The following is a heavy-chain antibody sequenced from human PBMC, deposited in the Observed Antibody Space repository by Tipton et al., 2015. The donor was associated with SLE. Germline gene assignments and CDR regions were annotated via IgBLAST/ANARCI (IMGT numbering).Heavy chain of an antibody. CDR1: GGSISSHY. CDR3: ARPGEYYYGSGSYYFDY. J-gene: IGHJ4*02. V-gene: IGHV4-34*01. CDR2: INHSGST. Sequence: TLSLTCTVSGGSISSHYWSWIRQPPGKGLEWIGEINHSGSTNYNPSLKSRVTISVDTSRNQFSLKLSSVTAADTAVYYCARPGEYYYGSGSYYFDYWGQGTLVTVSS. D-gene: IGHD3-10*01.